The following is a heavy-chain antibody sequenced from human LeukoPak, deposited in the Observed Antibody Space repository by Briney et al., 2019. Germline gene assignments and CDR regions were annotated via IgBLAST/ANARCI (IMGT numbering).Heavy chain of an antibody. J-gene: IGHJ4*02. V-gene: IGHV3-33*06. CDR1: GFTFSSYG. CDR3: AKGHGDWGGNYLDH. D-gene: IGHD4-17*01. CDR2: IWYDGSNK. Sequence: GGSLRLSCATSGFTFSSYGMHWVRQAPGKGLEWVAVIWYDGSNKYYADSVKGRFTISRDNSKNTVFLEMISLRVEDTALYHCAKGHGDWGGNYLDHWGQGAQVTVSS.